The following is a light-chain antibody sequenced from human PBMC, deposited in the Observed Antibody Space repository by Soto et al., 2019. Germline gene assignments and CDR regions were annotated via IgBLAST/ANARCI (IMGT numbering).Light chain of an antibody. CDR2: DAS. J-gene: IGKJ4*01. V-gene: IGKV3-11*01. CDR3: QQRAAWPLT. CDR1: QSVRGF. Sequence: EIVLTQSPATLSLSPGERATLSCRASQSVRGFLAWYQQKPGQAPRLLIYDASNRASGIPARFSGSGSGTDFTLTISSLEPEDFAVYYCQQRAAWPLTFGGGTKVEIK.